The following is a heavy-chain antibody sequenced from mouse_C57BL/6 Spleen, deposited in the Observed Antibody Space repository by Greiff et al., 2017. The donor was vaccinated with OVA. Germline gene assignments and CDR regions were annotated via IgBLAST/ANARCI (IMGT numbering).Heavy chain of an antibody. D-gene: IGHD1-1*01. CDR1: GFTFTDYY. CDR2: IRNKANGYTT. V-gene: IGHV7-3*01. J-gene: IGHJ4*01. Sequence: EVQVVESGGGLVQPGGSLSLSCAASGFTFTDYYMSWVRQPPGKALEWLGFIRNKANGYTTEYSASVKGRFTISRDNSQSILYLQMNALRAEDSATYYCARLDYYGSSYAMDYWGQGTSVTVSS. CDR3: ARLDYYGSSYAMDY.